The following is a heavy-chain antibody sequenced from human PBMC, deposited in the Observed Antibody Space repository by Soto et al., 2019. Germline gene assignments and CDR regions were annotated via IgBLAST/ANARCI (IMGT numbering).Heavy chain of an antibody. CDR3: AREGGYSGYDLTTLYYYYGMDV. Sequence: GASVEVSCKASGYTFTSYGISWVRQAPGQGLEWMGWISAYNGNTNYAQKLQGRVTMTTDTSTSTAYMELRSLRSDDTAVYYCAREGGYSGYDLTTLYYYYGMDVWGQVTTVTVSS. D-gene: IGHD5-12*01. CDR1: GYTFTSYG. J-gene: IGHJ6*02. V-gene: IGHV1-18*04. CDR2: ISAYNGNT.